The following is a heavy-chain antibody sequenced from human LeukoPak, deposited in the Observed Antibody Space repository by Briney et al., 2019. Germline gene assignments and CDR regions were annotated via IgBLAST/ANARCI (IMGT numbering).Heavy chain of an antibody. V-gene: IGHV3-23*01. CDR1: GFTFSSYA. CDR2: ISGSGGST. Sequence: GGSLRLSCAASGFTFSSYAMSWVRQAPGKGLEWVSAISGSGGSTYYADSVKGRFTISRDNAKNSLYLQMNSLRAEDTAVYYCARDPGSSGYYGLFDYWGQGTLVTVSS. CDR3: ARDPGSSGYYGLFDY. J-gene: IGHJ4*02. D-gene: IGHD3-22*01.